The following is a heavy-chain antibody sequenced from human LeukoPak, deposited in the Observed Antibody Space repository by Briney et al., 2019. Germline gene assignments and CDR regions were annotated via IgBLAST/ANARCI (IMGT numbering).Heavy chain of an antibody. Sequence: PSETLSLTCTVSGGSISSYYWSWIRQPPGKGLEWIGYIYYSGSTNYNPSLKSRVTISVDTSKNQFSLKLSSVTAADTAVYYCARSPSITIFGVVIPYYFDYWGQGTLVTVSS. V-gene: IGHV4-59*08. J-gene: IGHJ4*02. CDR2: IYYSGST. CDR1: GGSISSYY. D-gene: IGHD3-3*01. CDR3: ARSPSITIFGVVIPYYFDY.